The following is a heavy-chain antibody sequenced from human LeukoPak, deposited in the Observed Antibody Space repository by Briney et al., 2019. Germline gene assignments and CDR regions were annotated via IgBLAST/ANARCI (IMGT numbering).Heavy chain of an antibody. CDR3: ARDSYSSSWYRGNYYYYMDV. V-gene: IGHV3-11*01. D-gene: IGHD6-13*01. Sequence: GGSLRLSCAASVFTFSHYYISWIRRAPGKGLEWVSYISSSGSTIYYADSVKGRFTISRDNAKNSLYLQMNSLRAEDTAVYYCARDSYSSSWYRGNYYYYMDVWGKGTTVTVSS. CDR1: VFTFSHYY. J-gene: IGHJ6*03. CDR2: ISSSGSTI.